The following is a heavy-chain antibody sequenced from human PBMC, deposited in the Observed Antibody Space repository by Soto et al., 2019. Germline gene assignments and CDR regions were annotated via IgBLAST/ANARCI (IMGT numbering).Heavy chain of an antibody. CDR2: ISYDGSNK. J-gene: IGHJ6*02. V-gene: IGHV3-30-3*01. Sequence: QVQLVESGGGVVQPGRSLRLSCAASGFTFSSYAMHWVRQAPGKGLEWVAVISYDGSNKYYADSVKGRFTISRDNSKNTLYLQMNSLRAEDTAVYYCARDGERSGSSWYGGTPYYYYGMDVWGQGTTVTVSS. CDR3: ARDGERSGSSWYGGTPYYYYGMDV. D-gene: IGHD6-13*01. CDR1: GFTFSSYA.